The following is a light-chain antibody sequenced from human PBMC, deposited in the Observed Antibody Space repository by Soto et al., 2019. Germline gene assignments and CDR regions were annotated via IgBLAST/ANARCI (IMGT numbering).Light chain of an antibody. J-gene: IGKJ1*01. V-gene: IGKV3-11*01. Sequence: EIVLTQSPATLSLSPGERATLSCRASQSVSSYLAWYQQKPGQAPRLLIYDASNRATGIPARFSGSGPGTDFTLTISSLEPEDFAVYYCEQRSNWPRTFGQGTMV. CDR2: DAS. CDR3: EQRSNWPRT. CDR1: QSVSSY.